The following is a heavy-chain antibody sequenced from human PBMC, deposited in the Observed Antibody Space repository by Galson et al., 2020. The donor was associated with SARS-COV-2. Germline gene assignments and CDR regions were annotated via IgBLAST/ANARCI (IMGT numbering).Heavy chain of an antibody. CDR3: AGDRGMYSSSSLDC. D-gene: IGHD6-6*01. Sequence: SETLSLTCTVSGGSIGSGGYFWTWIRQHPGKGLEWIRYIYHTGTTYYNPSLESRVIISVDKSKNQFSLRLNSVTAADTAVYYCAGDRGMYSSSSLDCWGQGILVTVSS. CDR1: GGSIGSGGYF. V-gene: IGHV4-31*03. CDR2: IYHTGTT. J-gene: IGHJ4*02.